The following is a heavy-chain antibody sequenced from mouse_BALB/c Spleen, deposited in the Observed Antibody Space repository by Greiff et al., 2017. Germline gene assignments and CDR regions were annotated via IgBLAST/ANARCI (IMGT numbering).Heavy chain of an antibody. CDR3: AREDYYGNYYAMDY. J-gene: IGHJ4*01. V-gene: IGHV2-9*02. CDR2: IWAGGST. D-gene: IGHD2-1*01. Sequence: QVQLKQSGPGLVAPSQSLSITCTVSGFSLTSYGVHWVRQPPGKGLEWLGVIWAGGSTNYNSALMSRLSISKDNSKSQVFLKMNSLQTDDTAMYYCAREDYYGNYYAMDYWGQGTSVTVSS. CDR1: GFSLTSYG.